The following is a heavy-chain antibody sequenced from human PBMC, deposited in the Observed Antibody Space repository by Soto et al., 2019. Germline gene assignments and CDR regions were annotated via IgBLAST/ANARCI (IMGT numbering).Heavy chain of an antibody. D-gene: IGHD4-17*01. V-gene: IGHV1-3*01. CDR3: AVNYGGNGGFDP. J-gene: IGHJ5*02. Sequence: GASVKVSCKASGYTFTSYAMHWVRQAPGQRLEWMGWINAGNGNTKYSQKFQGRVTITRDTSASTAYVELSSLRSEDTAVYYCAVNYGGNGGFDPWGQGTLVTVSS. CDR2: INAGNGNT. CDR1: GYTFTSYA.